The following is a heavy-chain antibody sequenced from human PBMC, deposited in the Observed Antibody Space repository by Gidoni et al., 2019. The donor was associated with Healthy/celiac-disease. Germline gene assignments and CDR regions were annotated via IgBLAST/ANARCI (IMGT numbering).Heavy chain of an antibody. D-gene: IGHD3-10*01. Sequence: QVQLVQSGAEVKKPGASVKVSCKASVYTFTSYAMHWVPQAPGQRLEWMGWITAGNGNTKYSQKFQGRVTITRDTSASTAYMELSSLRSEDTAVYYCARGRRFGELSNWFDPWGQGTLVTVSS. CDR3: ARGRRFGELSNWFDP. CDR1: VYTFTSYA. CDR2: ITAGNGNT. J-gene: IGHJ5*02. V-gene: IGHV1-3*01.